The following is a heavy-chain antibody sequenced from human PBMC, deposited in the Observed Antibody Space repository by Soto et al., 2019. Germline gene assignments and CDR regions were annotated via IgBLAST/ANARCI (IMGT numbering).Heavy chain of an antibody. CDR3: AKDRGGVLAPSYFDY. CDR2: ISGSGGST. D-gene: IGHD2-8*01. CDR1: RFSFSDYA. Sequence: EVQLVESGGALVQPGGSLRLSCAASRFSFSDYAMSWVRQAPGKGLEWVSAISGSGGSTYSADSVEGRFTISRDNSKNTLYLQMNSLRAEDTALYYCAKDRGGVLAPSYFDYWGQGTLVTVSS. V-gene: IGHV3-23*04. J-gene: IGHJ4*02.